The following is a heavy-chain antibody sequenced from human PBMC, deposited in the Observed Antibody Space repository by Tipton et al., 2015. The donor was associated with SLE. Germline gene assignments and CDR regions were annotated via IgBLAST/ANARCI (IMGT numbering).Heavy chain of an antibody. CDR1: GGSFSGDY. Sequence: TLSLTCAVYGGSFSGDYWSWIRQPPGKGLEWIAEINDSGSTNHNPSLKSRVTISIDTSKTHFSLNLSSVTAADTAVYYCARGGLGSDLRGSIYLGLWGQGALVTVSS. V-gene: IGHV4-34*01. CDR3: ARGGLGSDLRGSIYLGL. D-gene: IGHD7-27*01. J-gene: IGHJ1*01. CDR2: INDSGST.